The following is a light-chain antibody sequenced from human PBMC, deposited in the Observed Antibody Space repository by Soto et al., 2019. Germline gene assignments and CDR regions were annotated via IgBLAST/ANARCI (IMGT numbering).Light chain of an antibody. V-gene: IGLV2-11*01. Sequence: QSVLTQPRSVSGSPGQSVTISCTGTSSDVGGYDFVSWHQQHPGKAPKLMISDVSKRPSGVPDRFSGSKSGNTASLTISGLQAEDEADYYCCSYAGDLALFGGGTNVTVL. CDR3: CSYAGDLAL. J-gene: IGLJ2*01. CDR2: DVS. CDR1: SSDVGGYDF.